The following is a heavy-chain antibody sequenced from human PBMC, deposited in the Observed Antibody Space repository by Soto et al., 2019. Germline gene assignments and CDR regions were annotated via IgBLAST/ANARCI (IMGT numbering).Heavy chain of an antibody. CDR2: INHSGST. Sequence: PSETLSLTCAVYGGSFSGYYWSWIRQPPGKGLEWIGEINHSGSTNYNPSLKSRVTISVDTSKNQFSLKLSSVTAADTAVYYCARASPYYGSGSYYRRAWFDPWGQGTLVTVSS. V-gene: IGHV4-34*01. CDR1: GGSFSGYY. J-gene: IGHJ5*02. D-gene: IGHD3-10*01. CDR3: ARASPYYGSGSYYRRAWFDP.